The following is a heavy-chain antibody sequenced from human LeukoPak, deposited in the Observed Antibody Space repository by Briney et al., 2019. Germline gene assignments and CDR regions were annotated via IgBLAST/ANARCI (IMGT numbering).Heavy chain of an antibody. CDR1: GFTFISYW. Sequence: GGSLRLSCAASGFTFISYWMSWVRQAPGKGLEWVANIKQDGSEKYYVDSVKGRFTISRDNAKNSLYLQMNSLRAEDAAVYYCARADSSIAARLSRSSIFNYYYYMDVWGKGTTVTVSS. CDR3: ARADSSIAARLSRSSIFNYYYYMDV. V-gene: IGHV3-7*01. D-gene: IGHD6-6*01. J-gene: IGHJ6*03. CDR2: IKQDGSEK.